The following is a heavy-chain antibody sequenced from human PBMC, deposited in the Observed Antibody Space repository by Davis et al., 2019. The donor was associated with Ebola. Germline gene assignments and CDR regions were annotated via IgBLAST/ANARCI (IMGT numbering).Heavy chain of an antibody. D-gene: IGHD6-19*01. V-gene: IGHV4-34*01. J-gene: IGHJ4*02. CDR2: INHSGST. CDR3: ARREVGGIAVFDY. Sequence: SETLSLTCPVPGASISTGGYYWSWIRQPPGKGLEWIGEINHSGSTNYNPSLKSRVTISVDTSKNQFSLKLSSVTAADAAVYYCARREVGGIAVFDYWGQGTLVTVSS. CDR1: GASISTGGYY.